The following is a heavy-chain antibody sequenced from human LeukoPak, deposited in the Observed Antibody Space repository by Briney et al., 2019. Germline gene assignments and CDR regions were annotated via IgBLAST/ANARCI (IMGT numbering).Heavy chain of an antibody. D-gene: IGHD6-6*01. J-gene: IGHJ5*02. V-gene: IGHV4-39*02. CDR2: ISYSGTT. Sequence: PSETLSLTCSVSGGSFSSSSYSWGWIRQPPGKGLVWIGNISYSGTTYYNPSLKSRVTMSVDTSENHFSLKLSSVSAADTAVYYCARRLSTSLPRFDPWGQGTLVTVSS. CDR3: ARRLSTSLPRFDP. CDR1: GGSFSSSSYS.